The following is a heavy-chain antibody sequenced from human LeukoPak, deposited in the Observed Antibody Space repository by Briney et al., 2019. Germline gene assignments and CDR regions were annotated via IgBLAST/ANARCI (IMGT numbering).Heavy chain of an antibody. CDR2: IWYDGSNK. CDR1: GFTFSSYG. J-gene: IGHJ4*02. CDR3: ARDVSAHRGYFDY. V-gene: IGHV3-33*01. Sequence: PGRSLRLSCAASGFTFSSYGMHWVRQAPGKGLEWVAVIWYDGSNKYYADSVKGRFTISRDNSKNTLYLQMNSLRAEDTAVYYCARDVSAHRGYFDYSGQGTLVTVSS. D-gene: IGHD3-10*01.